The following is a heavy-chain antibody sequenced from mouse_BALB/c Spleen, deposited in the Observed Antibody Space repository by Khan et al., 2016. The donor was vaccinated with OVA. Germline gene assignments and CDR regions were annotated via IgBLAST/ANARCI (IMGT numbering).Heavy chain of an antibody. Sequence: QVQLKQSGAELVKPGASVQLSCKTSGYTFTNYWIQWVKQRPGQGLGWIGQIFPGTGTTYSNENFKAKATLTVDTSSSTAYMQLSSLTSEDSAAYYCARGYFGNYEFAYWGQGTLVTVSA. D-gene: IGHD2-1*01. CDR1: GYTFTNYW. J-gene: IGHJ3*01. CDR2: IFPGTGTT. CDR3: ARGYFGNYEFAY. V-gene: IGHV1S132*01.